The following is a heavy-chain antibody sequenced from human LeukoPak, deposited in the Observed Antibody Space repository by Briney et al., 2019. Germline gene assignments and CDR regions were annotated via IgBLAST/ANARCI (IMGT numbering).Heavy chain of an antibody. D-gene: IGHD3-10*01. CDR1: GFTFSSYS. Sequence: GGSLRLSCAASGFTFSSYSMNWVRQAPGKGLEWVSSISSSSYIYYADSVKGRFTISRDNAKNSLYLQMNSLRAEDTAVYYCASRYGSGSYYEYPGFDSWGQGTLVTVSS. CDR2: ISSSSYI. V-gene: IGHV3-21*01. J-gene: IGHJ4*02. CDR3: ASRYGSGSYYEYPGFDS.